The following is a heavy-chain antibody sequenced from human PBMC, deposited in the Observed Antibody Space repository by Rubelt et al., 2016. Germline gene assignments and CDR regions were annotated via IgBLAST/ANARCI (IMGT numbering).Heavy chain of an antibody. D-gene: IGHD3-16*01. Sequence: QVQLVQSGAEVKKPGASVKVSCKASGYTFTSYYMHWVRQAPGQGLEWMGIINPSGGSTSYAQEFQGRVTMTRDTSTSTVYMELSSLRSEDTGVYYCARDEVGARWGSTFDYWGQGTLVTVSS. CDR2: INPSGGST. CDR3: ARDEVGARWGSTFDY. V-gene: IGHV1-46*01. J-gene: IGHJ4*02. CDR1: GYTFTSYY.